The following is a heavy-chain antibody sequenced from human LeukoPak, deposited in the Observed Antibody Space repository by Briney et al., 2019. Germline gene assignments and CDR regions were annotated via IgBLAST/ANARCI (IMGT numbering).Heavy chain of an antibody. CDR2: INYSGST. V-gene: IGHV4-30-4*08. D-gene: IGHD3-22*01. Sequence: SQTLSLTCTVSGGSISSGDYYWSWIRQPPGKGLEWIGYINYSGSTYYNPSLKSRVTISVDTSKNQFSLKLSSVTAADTAVYYCARDYYDSSGYYYIPFDYWGQGTLVTVSS. CDR1: GGSISSGDYY. CDR3: ARDYYDSSGYYYIPFDY. J-gene: IGHJ4*02.